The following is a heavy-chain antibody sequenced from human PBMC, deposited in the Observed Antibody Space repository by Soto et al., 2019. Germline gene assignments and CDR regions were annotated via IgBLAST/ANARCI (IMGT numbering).Heavy chain of an antibody. CDR1: GYTFTSNW. CDR2: INPSGDIT. Sequence: QVQLVQSGTEVKKPGASVKISCKASGYTFTSNWIHWARRAPGQGLEWMGVINPSGDITKYAPKFQGRVTMTTDTSTSTIYMDLSSLTSEDTAVYYCARDHSIALSGAWWLDPWGQGTLVTVSS. CDR3: ARDHSIALSGAWWLDP. V-gene: IGHV1-46*01. J-gene: IGHJ5*02. D-gene: IGHD6-6*01.